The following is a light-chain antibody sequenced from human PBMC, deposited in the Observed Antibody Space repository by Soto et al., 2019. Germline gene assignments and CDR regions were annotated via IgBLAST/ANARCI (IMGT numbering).Light chain of an antibody. CDR2: GAS. CDR1: QSVSSSY. V-gene: IGKV3-20*01. Sequence: EIVLTQSPGTLSLSPGERATLSCRASQSVSSSYLAWYQQKPGQAPRLLIYGASSRATGIPDRFSGSGSGTDFTLTISRLEPEDFAVYYCQHYGSSPLAFGQGTKVDI. CDR3: QHYGSSPLA. J-gene: IGKJ1*01.